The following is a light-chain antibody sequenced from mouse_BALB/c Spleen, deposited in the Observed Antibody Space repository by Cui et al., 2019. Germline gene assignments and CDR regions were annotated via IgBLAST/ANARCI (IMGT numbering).Light chain of an antibody. Sequence: DTQMIQSPSSMFASLGDRVSPFFRVSQGISGNLDWYQQKPGGTIELLIYSTSNLNSGVPSRFSGSGSGSDYSLTISSLEPEDFADYYCLQRNAYPFTFGSGTKLEIK. CDR1: QGISGN. J-gene: IGKJ4*01. CDR2: STS. V-gene: IGKV9-123*01. CDR3: LQRNAYPFT.